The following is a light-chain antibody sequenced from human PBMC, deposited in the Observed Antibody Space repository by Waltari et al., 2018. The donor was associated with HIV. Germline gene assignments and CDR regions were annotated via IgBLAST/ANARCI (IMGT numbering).Light chain of an antibody. CDR2: EVR. CDR3: SSYTSSSTVV. J-gene: IGLJ2*01. CDR1: TSDIGGYNH. Sequence: QSAPTQPASVSGSPGQSITISCTGTTSDIGGYNHVSWYQQHPDQAPKLVIYEVRNRPPGVSNRLSGSKSGNTASLTISGLQAEDEADYYCSSYTSSSTVVFGGGTKLTVL. V-gene: IGLV2-14*01.